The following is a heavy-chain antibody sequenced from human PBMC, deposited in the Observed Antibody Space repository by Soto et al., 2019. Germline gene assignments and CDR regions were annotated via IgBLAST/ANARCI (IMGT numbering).Heavy chain of an antibody. J-gene: IGHJ4*02. CDR3: AKWLRGGSYYCDF. CDR2: VDSSQHT. D-gene: IGHD2-15*01. CDR1: GFTFSSYA. Sequence: GGSLRLSCAASGFTFSSYAMSWVRQAPGKGLEWVSLVDSSQHTFYAESVKGRFTVSRDNSKNMVYLQMNSLTADDTALYYCAKWLRGGSYYCDFWGQGTMVTVSS. V-gene: IGHV3-23*01.